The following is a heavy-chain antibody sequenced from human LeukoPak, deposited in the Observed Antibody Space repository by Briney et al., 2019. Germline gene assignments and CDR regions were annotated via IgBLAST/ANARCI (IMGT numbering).Heavy chain of an antibody. Sequence: GGSLRLSCEASGFTFGSHAMYWVRQAPGKGLQWVAGIFGSGGSPHYADPVKGRFTISRDNSRNTVYLQINSLRAEDTAVYYCGKTTVGYSSGQKPAWPVDYWGQGTLVTVSS. CDR2: IFGSGGSP. CDR1: GFTFGSHA. V-gene: IGHV3-23*01. CDR3: GKTTVGYSSGQKPAWPVDY. D-gene: IGHD5-18*01. J-gene: IGHJ4*02.